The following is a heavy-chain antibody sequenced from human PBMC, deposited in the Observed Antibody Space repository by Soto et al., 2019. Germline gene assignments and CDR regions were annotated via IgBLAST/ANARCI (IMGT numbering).Heavy chain of an antibody. V-gene: IGHV3-33*01. CDR2: IWYDGSNK. CDR3: AREFFRGYSYGTGDY. CDR1: GFTFSSYG. D-gene: IGHD5-18*01. Sequence: QVQLVESGGGVVQPGRSLRLSCAASGFTFSSYGMHWVRQAPGKGLEWVAVIWYDGSNKYYADSVKGRFTISRDNSKNTLYLQMNSLRAEDTAVYYCAREFFRGYSYGTGDYWGQGTLVTVSS. J-gene: IGHJ4*02.